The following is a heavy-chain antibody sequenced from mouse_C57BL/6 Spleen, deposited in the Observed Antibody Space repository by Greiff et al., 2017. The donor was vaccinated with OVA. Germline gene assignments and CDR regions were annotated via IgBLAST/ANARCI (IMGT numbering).Heavy chain of an antibody. D-gene: IGHD2-1*01. CDR1: GYTFTSYW. Sequence: VQLQQSGAELVMPGASVKLSCKASGYTFTSYWMHWVKQRPGQGLEWIGEIDPSDSYTNYNQKFKGKSTLTVDKSSSTAYMQLSSLTSEDSAVYYCARGYYGNSHAMDYWGQGTSVTVSS. CDR3: ARGYYGNSHAMDY. CDR2: IDPSDSYT. J-gene: IGHJ4*01. V-gene: IGHV1-69*01.